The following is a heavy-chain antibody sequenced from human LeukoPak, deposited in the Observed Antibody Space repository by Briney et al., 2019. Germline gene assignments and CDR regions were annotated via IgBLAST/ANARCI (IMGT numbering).Heavy chain of an antibody. D-gene: IGHD5-18*01. CDR2: ISSSSSTI. J-gene: IGHJ4*02. V-gene: IGHV3-48*01. Sequence: GGSLRLSCAASGFTFSSYSMNWVRQAPGKGLEWVSYISSSSSTIYYADSVRGRFTISRDNSKNTLFLQMNSLRAEDTAIYYCATYRQVMLPFESWGRGTLVTVSS. CDR3: ATYRQVMLPFES. CDR1: GFTFSSYS.